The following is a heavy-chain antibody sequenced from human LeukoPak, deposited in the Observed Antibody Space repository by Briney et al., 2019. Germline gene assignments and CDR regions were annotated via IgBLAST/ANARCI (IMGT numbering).Heavy chain of an antibody. CDR2: ISWDSRNI. J-gene: IGHJ6*02. D-gene: IGHD6-19*01. V-gene: IGHV3-9*01. CDR1: GFTFDDYA. CDR3: ARGNRDSSGFYFYYGMDV. Sequence: GGSLRLSCAASGFTFDDYAMFWVRQAPGKGLEWVSGISWDSRNIGYAASVKGRFTTSKDNGKNSLYLQMNSLRPDDTALYYCARGNRDSSGFYFYYGMDVWGPGSTVTVSS.